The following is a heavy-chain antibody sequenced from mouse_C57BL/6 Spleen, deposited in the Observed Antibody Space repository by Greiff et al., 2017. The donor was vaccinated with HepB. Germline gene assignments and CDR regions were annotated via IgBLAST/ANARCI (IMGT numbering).Heavy chain of an antibody. CDR2: IDPSDSYT. CDR3: AADSSGYIYAMDY. V-gene: IGHV1-59*01. D-gene: IGHD3-2*02. CDR1: GYTFTSYW. J-gene: IGHJ4*01. Sequence: VQLQQSGAELVRPGTSVKLSCKASGYTFTSYWMHWVKQRPGQGLEWIGVIDPSDSYTNYNQKFKGKATLTVDTSSSTAYMQLSSLTSEDSAVYDAAADSSGYIYAMDYWGQGTSVTVSS.